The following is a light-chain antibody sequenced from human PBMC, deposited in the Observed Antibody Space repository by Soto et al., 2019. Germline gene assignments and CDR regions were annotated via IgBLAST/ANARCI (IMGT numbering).Light chain of an antibody. J-gene: IGKJ1*01. CDR3: QQYGSSPRT. CDR2: GAS. CDR1: QSVSSSH. V-gene: IGKV3-20*01. Sequence: EIMLTQSPGTLSLSPGERATLSCRASQSVSSSHLAWYQQKPGQAPRLLMYGASSRATGIPDRFSGSGSGTDFTLTISSLEPEDFAVYYCQQYGSSPRTFGQGTKVEIK.